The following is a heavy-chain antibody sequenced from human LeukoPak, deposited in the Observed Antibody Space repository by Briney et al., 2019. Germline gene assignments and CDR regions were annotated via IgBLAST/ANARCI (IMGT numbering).Heavy chain of an antibody. D-gene: IGHD4-17*01. V-gene: IGHV1-8*02. CDR1: GYTFTSYY. J-gene: IGHJ5*01. CDR3: ARGGGGEYLDWFDF. Sequence: ASVKVSCKASGYTFTSYYMHWVRQAPGQGLEWMGWMNPNTGNTGYAQNLQGRVTMTRTNSITTAYMELSSLTSDDTAVYYCARGGGGEYLDWFDFWGQGTLVIVSS. CDR2: MNPNTGNT.